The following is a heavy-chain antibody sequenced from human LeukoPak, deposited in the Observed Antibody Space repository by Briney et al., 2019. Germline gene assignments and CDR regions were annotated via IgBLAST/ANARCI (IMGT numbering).Heavy chain of an antibody. V-gene: IGHV3-13*01. J-gene: IGHJ5*02. CDR1: GFTFSTYD. Sequence: PGGSLRLSCAVSGFTFSTYDMHWVRQATGKGLEWVSAINTAGDTFYAGSVKGRFTISRDNSKNTLYLQMNSLRAEDTAVYYCAKAPPTIVGASRWFDPWGQGTLVTVSS. CDR3: AKAPPTIVGASRWFDP. D-gene: IGHD1-26*01. CDR2: INTAGDT.